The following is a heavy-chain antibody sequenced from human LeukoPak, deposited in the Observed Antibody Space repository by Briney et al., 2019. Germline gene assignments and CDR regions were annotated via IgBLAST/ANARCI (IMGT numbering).Heavy chain of an antibody. CDR2: IKQDGSEE. Sequence: GGSLRLSCAASGLSFSNYWMTWVRQAPGKGLEWVATIKQDGSEEYYVDSVKGRFTISRDNAKNSLYLQMNSLRAEDTAVYYCASPEWLPDSIDIWGQGTMVTVSS. V-gene: IGHV3-7*01. CDR3: ASPEWLPDSIDI. CDR1: GLSFSNYW. J-gene: IGHJ3*02. D-gene: IGHD3-3*01.